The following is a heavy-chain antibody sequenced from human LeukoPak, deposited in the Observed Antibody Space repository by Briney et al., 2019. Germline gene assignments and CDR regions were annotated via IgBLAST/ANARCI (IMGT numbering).Heavy chain of an antibody. J-gene: IGHJ4*02. CDR2: ISSSGSTI. CDR1: GFTFSDYY. Sequence: GGSLRFSCAASGFTFSDYYMSWIRQAPGKGLEWVSYISSSGSTIYYADSVKGRFTISRDNAKNSLYLQMNSLRAEDTAVYYCATEWFGELLTAHYWGQGTLVTVSS. CDR3: ATEWFGELLTAHY. V-gene: IGHV3-11*01. D-gene: IGHD3-10*01.